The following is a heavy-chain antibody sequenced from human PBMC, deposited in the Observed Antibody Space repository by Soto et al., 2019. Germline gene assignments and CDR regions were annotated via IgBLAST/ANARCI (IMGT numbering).Heavy chain of an antibody. CDR3: ARDLVAEIDY. CDR2: ISSSNSTI. CDR1: GVTFSSYS. J-gene: IGHJ4*02. Sequence: AGSLRLSCAASGVTFSSYSMNWVRQAPGKGLEWVSYISSSNSTIDYADSVKGRFTISRDNAKNSLYLQMNSLRDEDTAVYYCARDLVAEIDYWGQGTLVTVSS. D-gene: IGHD2-15*01. V-gene: IGHV3-48*02.